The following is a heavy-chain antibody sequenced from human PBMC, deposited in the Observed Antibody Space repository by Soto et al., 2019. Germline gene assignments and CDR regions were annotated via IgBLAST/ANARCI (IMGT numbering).Heavy chain of an antibody. J-gene: IGHJ6*02. D-gene: IGHD2-21*01. V-gene: IGHV6-1*01. CDR2: TYYRSKWYN. Sequence: SQTLPLTCAMSVDSVSSNSAVWSWISQSPSRGPEWLGRTYYRSKWYNDYAVSVKSRITINPDTSKNQVSLQLNSVTPEDTAVYYCASQHRFDSFYDGMDSWGRGTRVTASS. CDR3: ASQHRFDSFYDGMDS. CDR1: VDSVSSNSAV.